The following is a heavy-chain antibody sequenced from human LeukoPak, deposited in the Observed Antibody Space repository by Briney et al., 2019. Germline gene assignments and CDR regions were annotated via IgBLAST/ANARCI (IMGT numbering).Heavy chain of an antibody. Sequence: PAGSLRLSCAASGFTVSSSYMNWVRQAPGKGLEWVSLIYSGGGTYYADSVKGRFTISRDNSKNTLYLQMNSLRADDTAVYYCAKVQLGIGVDYWGQGTLVTVSS. CDR1: GFTVSSSY. CDR3: AKVQLGIGVDY. J-gene: IGHJ4*02. V-gene: IGHV3-66*01. CDR2: IYSGGGT. D-gene: IGHD7-27*01.